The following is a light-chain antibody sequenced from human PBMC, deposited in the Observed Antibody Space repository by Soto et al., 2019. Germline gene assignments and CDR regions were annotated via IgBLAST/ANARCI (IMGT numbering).Light chain of an antibody. J-gene: IGLJ1*01. CDR2: VKSDGSH. CDR3: QTWGTGIRG. V-gene: IGLV4-69*01. CDR1: SGHSNYA. Sequence: QSVLTQSPSASASLGASVKLTCTLSSGHSNYAIAWHQQQPEKGPRYLMKVKSDGSHRKGDGIPDRFSGSSSGAQRYLTISSLQSEDEADYYCQTWGTGIRGFGTGTKVTVL.